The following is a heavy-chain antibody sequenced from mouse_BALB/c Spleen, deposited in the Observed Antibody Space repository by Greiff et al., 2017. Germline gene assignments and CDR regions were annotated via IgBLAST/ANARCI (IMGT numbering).Heavy chain of an antibody. J-gene: IGHJ3*01. CDR3: ARGDPAY. CDR2: ISYSGST. CDR1: GYSITSDYA. Sequence: EVQLQESGPGLVKPSQSLSLTCTVTGYSITSDYAWNWIRQFPGNKLEWMGYISYSGSTSYNPSLKSRISITRDTSKNQFFLQLNSVTTEDTATYYCARGDPAYWGQGTLVTVSA. D-gene: IGHD3-3*01. V-gene: IGHV3-2*02.